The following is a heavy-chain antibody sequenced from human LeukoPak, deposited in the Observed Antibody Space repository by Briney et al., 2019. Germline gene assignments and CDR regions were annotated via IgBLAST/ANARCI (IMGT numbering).Heavy chain of an antibody. D-gene: IGHD2-15*01. CDR2: ISPTGSTM. CDR3: VRGGWRIIETGGDS. CDR1: EFTFSAYA. Sequence: GGSLRLSRATSEFTFSAYAMNWVRQAPGKGLEWVGYISPTGSTMFYAGSVKGRFTISRDNADNSLYLQMKSLRVEDTAMYYCVRGGWRIIETGGDSWGQGTLVTVSS. V-gene: IGHV3-48*04. J-gene: IGHJ4*02.